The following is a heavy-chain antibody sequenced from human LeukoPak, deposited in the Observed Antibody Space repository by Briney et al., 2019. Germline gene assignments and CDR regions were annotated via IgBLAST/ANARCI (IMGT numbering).Heavy chain of an antibody. CDR2: ISSSGITI. V-gene: IGHV3-11*04. Sequence: GGSLRLSCAASGFTFSDYYLSWIRQAPGKGLEWVSYISSSGITIYYADSVKCRFTISRDNAKNSLYLQMNSLRAEDTAVYYCASDHYDFWSGYPNAYYYYYMDVWGKGTTVTVSS. J-gene: IGHJ6*03. D-gene: IGHD3-3*01. CDR3: ASDHYDFWSGYPNAYYYYYMDV. CDR1: GFTFSDYY.